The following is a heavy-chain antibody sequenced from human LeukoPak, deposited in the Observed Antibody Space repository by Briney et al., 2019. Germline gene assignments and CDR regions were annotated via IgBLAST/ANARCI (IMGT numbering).Heavy chain of an antibody. D-gene: IGHD2-15*01. CDR3: ARQALGYCSGGSCYHFDY. V-gene: IGHV5-51*01. Sequence: HGESLKISCKGSGYSFTSYWIGWVRQLPGKGLEWMGIIYPDDSYTRYSPSLQGQVTISADKSISTAYLQWSSLKASDTAIYYCARQALGYCSGGSCYHFDYWGQGTLVTVSS. CDR1: GYSFTSYW. J-gene: IGHJ4*02. CDR2: IYPDDSYT.